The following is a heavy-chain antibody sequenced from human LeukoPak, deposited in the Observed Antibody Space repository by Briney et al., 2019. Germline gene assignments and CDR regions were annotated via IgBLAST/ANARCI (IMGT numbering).Heavy chain of an antibody. CDR3: ASGPTIYWGFDY. CDR1: GFTFSNYG. J-gene: IGHJ4*02. D-gene: IGHD7-27*01. CDR2: IRYDGSNK. Sequence: AGGSLRLSCAASGFTFSNYGMHWVRQAPGKGLEWVAFIRYDGSNKYYADSVKGRFTISRDNSKNTLYLQMNSLETEDTAVYYCASGPTIYWGFDYWGQGTLVTVSS. V-gene: IGHV3-30*02.